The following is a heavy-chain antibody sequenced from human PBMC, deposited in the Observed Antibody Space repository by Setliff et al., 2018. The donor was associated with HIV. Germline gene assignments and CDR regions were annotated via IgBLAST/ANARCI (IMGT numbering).Heavy chain of an antibody. CDR3: ARGLRHTWLFEVSHDAFDI. CDR2: IYYSGST. V-gene: IGHV4-39*07. J-gene: IGHJ3*02. D-gene: IGHD2-21*01. Sequence: SETLSLTCTVSGGSISSSSYYWGWIRQPPGKGLEWIGSIYYSGSTYYNPSLKSRVTISVDTSKNQFSLKLSSVTAADTAVYYCARGLRHTWLFEVSHDAFDIWGQGTLVTVSS. CDR1: GGSISSSSYY.